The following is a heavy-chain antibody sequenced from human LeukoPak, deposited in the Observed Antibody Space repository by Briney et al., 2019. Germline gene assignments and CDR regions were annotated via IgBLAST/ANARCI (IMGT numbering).Heavy chain of an antibody. CDR2: FGPHGDDA. CDR1: GYSFTGYY. Sequence: ASVKVSCKASGYSFTGYYIHWVRQATGQGLEWMGIFGPHGDDATYAQKFQGRVTMTGERSTRTVYMQLSSLRSDDTAVYYCARAGVMATNHFDLWGRGTLVTVSS. D-gene: IGHD5-24*01. CDR3: ARAGVMATNHFDL. J-gene: IGHJ2*01. V-gene: IGHV1-46*01.